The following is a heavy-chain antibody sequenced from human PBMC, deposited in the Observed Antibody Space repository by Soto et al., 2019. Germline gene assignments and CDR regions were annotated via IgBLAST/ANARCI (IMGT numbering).Heavy chain of an antibody. CDR2: IYHGGST. CDR3: ARVGPWVPYYYDSSPCTFDNWFDP. J-gene: IGHJ5*02. D-gene: IGHD3-22*01. CDR1: GYSISSGYY. V-gene: IGHV4-38-2*01. Sequence: SETLSLTCAVSGYSISSGYYWGCLRQPPGKGLEWNASIYHGGSTYYNPSLNSRVTLSIDMTNNHVSLILNSVTAADTAVYYCARVGPWVPYYYDSSPCTFDNWFDPWGQGALVTVSS.